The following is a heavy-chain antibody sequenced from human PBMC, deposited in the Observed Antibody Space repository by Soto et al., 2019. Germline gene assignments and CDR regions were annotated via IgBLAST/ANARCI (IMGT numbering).Heavy chain of an antibody. CDR1: GFTFSSYS. V-gene: IGHV3-48*01. Sequence: PGGSLRLSCAASGFTFSSYSMNWVRQAPGKGLEWVSYISSSSSTIYYADSVKGRFTISRDNSKNTLYLQMNSLRAEDTAVYYCAKGQNTFGGDMDVWGKGTTVTVSS. CDR2: ISSSSSTI. D-gene: IGHD3-16*01. CDR3: AKGQNTFGGDMDV. J-gene: IGHJ6*03.